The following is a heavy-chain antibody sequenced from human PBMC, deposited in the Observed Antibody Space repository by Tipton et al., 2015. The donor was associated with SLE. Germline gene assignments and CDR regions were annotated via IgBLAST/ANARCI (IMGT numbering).Heavy chain of an antibody. V-gene: IGHV3-53*04. CDR1: GFTVSSNY. J-gene: IGHJ3*02. CDR3: ARAMSYYYYDSSDAFDI. D-gene: IGHD3-22*01. CDR2: IYSGGSS. Sequence: GSLRLSCAASGFTVSSNYMSWVRQAPGKGLEWVSVIYSGGSSYYADSVKGRFTISRHNSKNTLYLQMNSLRAEDTAVDYCARAMSYYYYDSSDAFDIWGQGTMVTVSS.